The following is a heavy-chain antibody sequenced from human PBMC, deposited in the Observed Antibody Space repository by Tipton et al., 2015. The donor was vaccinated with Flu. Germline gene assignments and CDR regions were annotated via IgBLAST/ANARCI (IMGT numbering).Heavy chain of an antibody. CDR1: GFTLNGYS. CDR3: TRDPCPGHSCYSNL. CDR2: ISDRDSSV. V-gene: IGHV3-21*01. D-gene: IGHD3-22*01. Sequence: GSLRLSCAASGFTLNGYSMNWFRQAPGKGLEWVSFISDRDSSVDYAESVKGRFTISRDNAKGSLYLDMNNLRAEDTAVYFCTRDPCPGHSCYSNLWGQGTPVTVSS. J-gene: IGHJ5*02.